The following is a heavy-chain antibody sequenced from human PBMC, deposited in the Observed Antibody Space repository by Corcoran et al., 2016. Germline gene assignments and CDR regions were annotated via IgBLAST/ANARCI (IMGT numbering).Heavy chain of an antibody. CDR1: GYTFTSYD. Sequence: QVQLVQSGAEVKKPGASVKVSCKASGYTFTSYDINWVRQATGQGLEWMGWMNPNSGNTGYAQKFQGRVTMTRNTSISTAYMELSSLRSEATAVYYCARGYDFWSGYYYYYYYYGMDVWGQGTTVTVSS. CDR3: ARGYDFWSGYYYYYYYYGMDV. V-gene: IGHV1-8*01. CDR2: MNPNSGNT. D-gene: IGHD3-3*01. J-gene: IGHJ6*02.